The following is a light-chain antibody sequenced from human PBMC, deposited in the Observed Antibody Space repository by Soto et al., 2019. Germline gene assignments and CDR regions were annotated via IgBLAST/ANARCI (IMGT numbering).Light chain of an antibody. Sequence: AIQMTQPPSSLSASVGDRVTITCRASQDIRTELGWYQQKPGNAPKLLIYATSILQSGVPSRFSGIGSGTDFTLTISSLQPEDFATYYCLQDYSYPRTFGQGTKVDIK. CDR2: ATS. V-gene: IGKV1-6*01. J-gene: IGKJ1*01. CDR1: QDIRTE. CDR3: LQDYSYPRT.